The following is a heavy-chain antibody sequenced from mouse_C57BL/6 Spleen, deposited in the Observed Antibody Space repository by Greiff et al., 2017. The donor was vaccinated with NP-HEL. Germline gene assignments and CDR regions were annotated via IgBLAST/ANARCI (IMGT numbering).Heavy chain of an antibody. CDR2: IDPENGDT. D-gene: IGHD2-3*01. CDR1: GFNIKDDY. CDR3: TTLDGYTDY. J-gene: IGHJ2*01. Sequence: VQLQQSGAELVRPGASVKLSCTASGFNIKDDYMHWVKQRPEQGLEWIGWIDPENGDTKYASKFQGTAPITADTSSNTAYLQLSSLTSEDTAVYYCTTLDGYTDYWGQGTTLTVSS. V-gene: IGHV14-4*01.